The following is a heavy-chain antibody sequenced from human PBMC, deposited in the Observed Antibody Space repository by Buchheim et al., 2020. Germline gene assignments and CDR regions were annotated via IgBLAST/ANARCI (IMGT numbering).Heavy chain of an antibody. J-gene: IGHJ4*02. CDR2: ISGSGGST. D-gene: IGHD6-19*01. V-gene: IGHV3-23*01. CDR3: AKDGPTLYSSGYY. CDR1: GFTFSSYA. Sequence: EVQLLESGGGLVQPGGSLSLSCAASGFTFSSYAMSWVRQPQGKGLEWDSAISGSGGSTTYEDSVKGRLTISRDNSKNTLYFQMNSLRAEDTAVYYCAKDGPTLYSSGYYWGQGTL.